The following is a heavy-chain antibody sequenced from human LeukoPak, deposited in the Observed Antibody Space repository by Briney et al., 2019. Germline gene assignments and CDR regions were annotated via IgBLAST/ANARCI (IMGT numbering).Heavy chain of an antibody. CDR1: GGSIRSYY. V-gene: IGHV4-59*01. CDR2: IYYIGST. D-gene: IGHD2-2*01. Sequence: PSETLSLTCTVSGGSIRSYYWNWIRQPPGKGLEWIGYIYYIGSTNYNPSLKSRVTISVDTSKNQFSLKLSSVTAADTAVYYCARGHSRVRMPPPISNDYWGQGTLVTVSS. CDR3: ARGHSRVRMPPPISNDY. J-gene: IGHJ4*02.